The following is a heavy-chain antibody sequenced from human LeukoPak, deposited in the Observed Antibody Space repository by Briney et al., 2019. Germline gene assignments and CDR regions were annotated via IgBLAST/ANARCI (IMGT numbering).Heavy chain of an antibody. CDR2: IKQDGSEK. Sequence: PGGSLRLSCAASGFTFSNYWMSWVRQAPGKGLEWVANIKQDGSEKYYVDSVKGRFTISRDNAKNSLYLQMNSLRAEDTAVYYCARDSVVGATKPSLFDYWGQGTLVTVSS. CDR3: ARDSVVGATKPSLFDY. D-gene: IGHD1-26*01. J-gene: IGHJ4*02. V-gene: IGHV3-7*01. CDR1: GFTFSNYW.